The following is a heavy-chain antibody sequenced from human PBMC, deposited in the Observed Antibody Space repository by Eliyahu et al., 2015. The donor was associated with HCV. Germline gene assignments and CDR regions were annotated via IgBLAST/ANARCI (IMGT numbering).Heavy chain of an antibody. Sequence: QVQLQQSGPGLVKPSQTLSLTCXISGDSVSSNSAAWNWIRQSPSRGLEWLGRTYYRSKWYNDYAVSVKSRITINPDTSKNQFSLQLNSVTPEDTAVYYCARESRAVGANRQRTIDYWGQGTLVTVSS. CDR1: GDSVSSNSAA. V-gene: IGHV6-1*01. CDR2: TYYRSKWYN. J-gene: IGHJ4*02. CDR3: ARESRAVGANRQRTIDY. D-gene: IGHD1-26*01.